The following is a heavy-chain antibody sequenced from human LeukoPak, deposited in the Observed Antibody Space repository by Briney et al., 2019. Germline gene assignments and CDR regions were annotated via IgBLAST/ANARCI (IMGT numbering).Heavy chain of an antibody. D-gene: IGHD1-14*01. Sequence: SETLSLTCTVSGGSISSYYWSWIRQSPVQGLEWIGYIFPSGSAFYNPSLESRVTISLDTSATQYSMRLSSVTAADTAVYYCARRNHHFSYMDVWGKGTTVTVSS. V-gene: IGHV4-4*09. CDR2: IFPSGSA. CDR1: GGSISSYY. J-gene: IGHJ6*04. CDR3: ARRNHHFSYMDV.